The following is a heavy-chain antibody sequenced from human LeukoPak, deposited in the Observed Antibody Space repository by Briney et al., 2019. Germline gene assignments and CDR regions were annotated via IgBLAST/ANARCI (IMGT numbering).Heavy chain of an antibody. D-gene: IGHD3-3*01. V-gene: IGHV4-61*02. CDR1: GGSISSGSYY. Sequence: SQTLSLTCTVSGGSISSGSYYWSWIRQPAGKGLEWIGRIYTSGSTNYNPSLKSRVTISVDTSKNQFSLKLSSVTAADTAVYYCARDKRSAKNYYYYMDVWGKGTTVTVSS. CDR3: ARDKRSAKNYYYYMDV. CDR2: IYTSGST. J-gene: IGHJ6*03.